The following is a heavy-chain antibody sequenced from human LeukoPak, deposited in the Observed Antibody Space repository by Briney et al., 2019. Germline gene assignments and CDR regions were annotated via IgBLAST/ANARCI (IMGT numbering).Heavy chain of an antibody. J-gene: IGHJ4*02. CDR2: IKQDRSED. D-gene: IGHD3-10*01. CDR3: ARTGNYFDY. Sequence: PGGSLTLSCAASGFTFSSYWMSWVRQAPGKGLEWVANIKQDRSEDNYVDSVKGRFTISRDNAKNSLYLQMNSLRTEDTAVYYCARTGNYFDYWGQGTLVTVSS. CDR1: GFTFSSYW. V-gene: IGHV3-7*01.